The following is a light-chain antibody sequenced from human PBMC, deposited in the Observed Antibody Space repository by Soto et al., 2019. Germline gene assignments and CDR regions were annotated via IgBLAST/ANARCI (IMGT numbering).Light chain of an antibody. Sequence: DIQLSQSPPFLSASVGDRVTITCQASRDISVYLNWYQQKPGKPPKLLVFDASNLQTGVPSRFSGSGSGTHFTFTISSLQPEDIETYYCQQYDNLPPYTFGQGTKVEI. CDR3: QQYDNLPPYT. CDR2: DAS. J-gene: IGKJ2*01. V-gene: IGKV1-33*01. CDR1: RDISVY.